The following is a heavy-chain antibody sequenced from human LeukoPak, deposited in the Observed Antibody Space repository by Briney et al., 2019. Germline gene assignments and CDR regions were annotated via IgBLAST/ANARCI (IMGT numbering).Heavy chain of an antibody. V-gene: IGHV4-34*01. J-gene: IGHJ5*02. CDR1: GGSFSGYY. CDR2: INHSGST. D-gene: IGHD3-10*01. CDR3: ARERYYYGPGSYFRRHAPTGWFDP. Sequence: PSETLSLTCAVYGGSFSGYYWSWIRQPPGKGLEWIGEINHSGSTNYNPSLKSRVTISVDTSKNQFSLKLSSVTAADTAVYYCARERYYYGPGSYFRRHAPTGWFDPWGQGTLVTVSS.